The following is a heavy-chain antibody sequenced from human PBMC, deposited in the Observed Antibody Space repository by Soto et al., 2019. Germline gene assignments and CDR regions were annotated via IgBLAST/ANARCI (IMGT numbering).Heavy chain of an antibody. D-gene: IGHD6-13*01. CDR3: SSESGIAAAGTFGY. V-gene: IGHV1-69*12. CDR1: GGTFSSYA. CDR2: IIPIFGTA. Sequence: QVQLVQSGAEVKKPGSSVKVSCKASGGTFSSYAISWVRQAPGQGLEWMGGIIPIFGTANYAQKFQGRVTITADESTSKAYMELSSLRTEDTAVYYCSSESGIAAAGTFGYCGQGTLVTVSS. J-gene: IGHJ4*02.